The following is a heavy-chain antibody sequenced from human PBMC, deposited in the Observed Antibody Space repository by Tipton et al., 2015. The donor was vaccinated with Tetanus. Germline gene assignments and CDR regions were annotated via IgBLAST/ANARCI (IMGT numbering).Heavy chain of an antibody. V-gene: IGHV3-7*03. J-gene: IGHJ5*02. D-gene: IGHD1-1*01. CDR2: IKYDGSEE. CDR1: GFNFGTFW. CDR3: AKYGWNGVT. Sequence: GSLRLSCAASGFNFGTFWMTWVRQTPGKGLEGVAKIKYDGSEEYYVDSVKGRFTISRDNAKNSLYLQMNSLRVEDTAIYYCAKYGWNGVTWGQGTLVPVSS.